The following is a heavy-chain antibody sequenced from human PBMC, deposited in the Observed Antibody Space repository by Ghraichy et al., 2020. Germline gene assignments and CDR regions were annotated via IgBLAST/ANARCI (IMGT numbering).Heavy chain of an antibody. J-gene: IGHJ4*02. V-gene: IGHV4-59*01. Sequence: SETLSLTCTVSGGSISSYYWSWIRQPPGKGLEWIGYIYYSGSTNYNPSLKSRVTISVDTSKNQFSLKLSSVTAAETAVYYCARAVPDCTNGVCYTTVIYYFDYWGQGTLVTVSS. CDR3: ARAVPDCTNGVCYTTVIYYFDY. D-gene: IGHD2-8*01. CDR2: IYYSGST. CDR1: GGSISSYY.